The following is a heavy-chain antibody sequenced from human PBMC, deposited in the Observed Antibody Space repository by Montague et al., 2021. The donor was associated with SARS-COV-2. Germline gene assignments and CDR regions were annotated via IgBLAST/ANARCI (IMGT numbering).Heavy chain of an antibody. D-gene: IGHD2-15*01. V-gene: IGHV4-39*01. CDR3: ARSTYCSGGSCERALLNY. CDR1: VGTISSSSYY. CDR2: IYNSGST. J-gene: IGHJ4*02. Sequence: SETRSLTCTVSVGTISSSSYYWGWIRQPPGKGLEWIWSIYNSGSTYYNTTLKSIVIISVDTSKNQYSMKLSSVTAADTAVYYCARSTYCSGGSCERALLNYWGQGTLVTVSS.